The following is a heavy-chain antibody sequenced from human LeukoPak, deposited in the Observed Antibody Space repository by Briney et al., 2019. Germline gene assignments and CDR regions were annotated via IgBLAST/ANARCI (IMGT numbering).Heavy chain of an antibody. D-gene: IGHD5-12*01. V-gene: IGHV3-23*01. CDR1: GFAFSNYA. Sequence: GGSLRLSCGASGFAFSNYAMNGCRQAPGQGLEWVSIISVSAGSPYYADSVKGRFTISRDNSKNTLYLQMTSLRAEDTAVYYCAKYSGNDYYYFDYWGQGALVTVSS. CDR2: ISVSAGSP. J-gene: IGHJ4*02. CDR3: AKYSGNDYYYFDY.